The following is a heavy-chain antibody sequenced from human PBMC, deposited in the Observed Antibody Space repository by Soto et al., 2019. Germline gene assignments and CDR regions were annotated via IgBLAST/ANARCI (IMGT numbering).Heavy chain of an antibody. Sequence: SETLSLTCTVSGGSISSYYWSWIRQPAGKGLEWIGRIYTSGSTNYNPSLKSRVTMSVDTPKNQFSLKLSSVTAADTAVYYCARVVGGCSGGSCYSVNWYYYYGMDVWGQGTTVTVSS. CDR3: ARVVGGCSGGSCYSVNWYYYYGMDV. D-gene: IGHD2-15*01. CDR2: IYTSGST. V-gene: IGHV4-4*07. CDR1: GGSISSYY. J-gene: IGHJ6*02.